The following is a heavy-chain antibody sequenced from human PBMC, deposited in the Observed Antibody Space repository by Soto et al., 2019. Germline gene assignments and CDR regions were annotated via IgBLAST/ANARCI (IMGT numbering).Heavy chain of an antibody. CDR2: MSGSHDNHNI. V-gene: IGHV3-23*01. Sequence: EVQLLESGGGLVLRGGSLRLSCVASGFAFDTYVMNWVRQAPGKGLEWVAGMSGSHDNHNIYYIDSVRGRFTISRDNAKSTGYLDLSRLGADDTAVYYCAKGKNLVEGPCVSDYWGQGTLVTVSS. CDR3: AKGKNLVEGPCVSDY. CDR1: GFAFDTYV. J-gene: IGHJ4*02.